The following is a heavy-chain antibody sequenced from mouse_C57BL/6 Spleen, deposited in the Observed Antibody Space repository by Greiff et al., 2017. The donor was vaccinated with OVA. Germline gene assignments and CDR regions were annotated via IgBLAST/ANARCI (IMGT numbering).Heavy chain of an antibody. V-gene: IGHV14-1*01. D-gene: IGHD1-1*01. CDR3: TTGSPYNRITTDWIAY. J-gene: IGHJ3*01. CDR2: IDPEDGDT. CDR1: GFNIKDYN. Sequence: VQLQQSGAELVRPGASVKLSCTASGFNIKDYNMHWVKQRPEQGLEWIGRIDPEDGDTEYAPKFQGKATMTAETSSNPAYLQLSSLPSRAPAVSDCTTGSPYNRITTDWIAYWGQGTLVTVSA.